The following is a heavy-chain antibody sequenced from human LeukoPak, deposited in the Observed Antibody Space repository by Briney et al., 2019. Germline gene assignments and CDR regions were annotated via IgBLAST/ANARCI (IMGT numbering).Heavy chain of an antibody. Sequence: GESLKISCKGSGYGFTSYWIGWERQMPGKGLEWMGIIYPGDSDTRYSPSFQGQVTISADKSISTAYLQWSSLKASDTAMYYCARLDYPLAAAGTGTFDYWGQGTLVTVSS. D-gene: IGHD6-13*01. CDR1: GYGFTSYW. J-gene: IGHJ4*02. V-gene: IGHV5-51*01. CDR2: IYPGDSDT. CDR3: ARLDYPLAAAGTGTFDY.